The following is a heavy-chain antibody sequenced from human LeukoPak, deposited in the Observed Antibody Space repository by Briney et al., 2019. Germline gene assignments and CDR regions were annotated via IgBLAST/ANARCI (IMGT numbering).Heavy chain of an antibody. V-gene: IGHV4-34*01. CDR2: INHSGST. Sequence: SETLSLTCAVYGGSFSGYYWSWIRQPPGKGLEWIGEINHSGSTTSLKSRVTISVDTSKNQFSLKLSSVTAADTAVYYCAKVSLNMVNDAFDIWGQGTMVSVSS. D-gene: IGHD4/OR15-4a*01. J-gene: IGHJ3*02. CDR3: AKVSLNMVNDAFDI. CDR1: GGSFSGYY.